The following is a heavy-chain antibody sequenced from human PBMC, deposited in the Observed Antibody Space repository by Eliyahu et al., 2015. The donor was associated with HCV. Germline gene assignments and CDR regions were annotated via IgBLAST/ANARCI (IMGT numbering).Heavy chain of an antibody. CDR3: ARDRGSGSPYYFDY. CDR1: GFTFSSYS. CDR2: ISSSSTYI. V-gene: IGHV3-21*01. J-gene: IGHJ4*02. Sequence: EVQLVESGGGLVKPGGSLRLSCXASGFTFSSYSMNWVRQAPGKGLEWVSSISSSSTYIHYEDSLKGRFTISRDNAKKSLYLQMNSLRAEDTAVYYCARDRGSGSPYYFDYWGQGTLVTVSS. D-gene: IGHD1-26*01.